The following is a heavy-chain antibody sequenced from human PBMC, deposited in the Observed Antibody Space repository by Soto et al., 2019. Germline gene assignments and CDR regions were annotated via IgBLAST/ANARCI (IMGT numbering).Heavy chain of an antibody. CDR2: IKSKADGETK. CDR3: CVVKRLDQYSTSGYWFDP. Sequence: PGGSRRSCWAASGVTLSHAVMSWVRQAPGKGLEWVGRIKSKADGETKDYGAPVRGRFTISRDDAKDTLYLQMNSLRIEDTAVYYCCVVKRLDQYSTSGYWFDPWGPGTLVTVSS. CDR1: GVTLSHAV. J-gene: IGHJ5*02. D-gene: IGHD2-15*01. V-gene: IGHV3-15*01.